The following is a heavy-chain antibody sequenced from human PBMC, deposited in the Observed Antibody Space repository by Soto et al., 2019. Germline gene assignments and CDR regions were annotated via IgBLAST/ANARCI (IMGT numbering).Heavy chain of an antibody. Sequence: DAVKVPCKASGYTLTTFFMHWVRQAPGQGLEWMGVINPGYPAGRSTTYAQKFQGRVTMTTDTSTSTVYMELSRLRSDDTAVYYCESEATVAGATNGMDVWGPGSTAPVYS. V-gene: IGHV1-46*01. CDR2: INPGYPAGRST. CDR3: ESEATVAGATNGMDV. J-gene: IGHJ6*01. D-gene: IGHD1-26*01. CDR1: GYTLTTFF.